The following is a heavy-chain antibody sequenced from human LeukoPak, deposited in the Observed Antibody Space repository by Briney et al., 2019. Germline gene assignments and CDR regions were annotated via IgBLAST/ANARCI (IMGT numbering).Heavy chain of an antibody. Sequence: ASVKVSCKASGYTLTSYDINWVRQATGQGLEWMGWMNPNSGNTGYAQKFQGRVTMTRNTSISTAYMELSSLRSEDTAVYYCARGREDSSGYYFDDYYYYMDVWGKGTTVTVSS. CDR3: ARGREDSSGYYFDDYYYYMDV. V-gene: IGHV1-8*01. CDR1: GYTLTSYD. D-gene: IGHD3-22*01. J-gene: IGHJ6*03. CDR2: MNPNSGNT.